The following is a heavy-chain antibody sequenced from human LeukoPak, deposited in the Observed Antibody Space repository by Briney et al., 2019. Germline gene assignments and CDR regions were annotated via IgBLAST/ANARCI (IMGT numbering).Heavy chain of an antibody. CDR2: IFNTGNT. CDR1: GGSINSHY. CDR3: ASRPADTTWYGVFDY. V-gene: IGHV4-59*11. J-gene: IGHJ4*02. Sequence: SETLSLTCSVSGGSINSHYWSWIRQPLGKRLEWIGYIFNTGNTNHNPSLASRVTMSVDTSRAQFFLRLSPVTAADTAIYYCASRPADTTWYGVFDYWSQGTLVTVSS. D-gene: IGHD3-10*01.